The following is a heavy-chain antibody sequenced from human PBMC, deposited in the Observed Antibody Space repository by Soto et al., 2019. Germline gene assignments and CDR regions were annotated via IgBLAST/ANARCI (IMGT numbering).Heavy chain of an antibody. J-gene: IGHJ6*02. V-gene: IGHV4-31*03. Sequence: SETLSLTCIVSGGSNSGGTYYWSWIRQPPGQGLEWIGYIYFSGSTYYNPSLKSRVIISVDTSKNQFSLRLSSVTAADTAVYYCARGDWPTQMDVWGQGTTVTVPS. CDR1: GGSNSGGTYY. CDR2: IYFSGST. CDR3: ARGDWPTQMDV. D-gene: IGHD2-21*01.